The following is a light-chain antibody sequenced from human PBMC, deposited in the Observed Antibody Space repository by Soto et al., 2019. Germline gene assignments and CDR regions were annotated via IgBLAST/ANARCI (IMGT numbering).Light chain of an antibody. CDR3: SSYTSSRSYV. CDR1: SSDIGGYNY. Sequence: QSVLTQPASVSGSPGQSITISCTGTSSDIGGYNYVSWYQQHPGKAPKLMIYDVSNRPSGVSNRFSGSKFGNTASLTISGLQAEDEADYYCSSYTSSRSYVFGTGTKVTVL. CDR2: DVS. J-gene: IGLJ1*01. V-gene: IGLV2-14*01.